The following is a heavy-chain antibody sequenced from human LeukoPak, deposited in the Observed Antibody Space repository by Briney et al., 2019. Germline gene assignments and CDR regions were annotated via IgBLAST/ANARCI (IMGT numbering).Heavy chain of an antibody. CDR2: ISSSSSYI. V-gene: IGHV3-21*01. D-gene: IGHD3-22*01. Sequence: GGSLRLSCAASGFTFSSYSMNWVRQAPGKGLEWVSSISSSSSYIYYADSVKGRFTISRDNAKNSLYLQTDSLRAEDTAVYYCARGRSSGYVDWGQGTLVTVSS. J-gene: IGHJ4*02. CDR3: ARGRSSGYVD. CDR1: GFTFSSYS.